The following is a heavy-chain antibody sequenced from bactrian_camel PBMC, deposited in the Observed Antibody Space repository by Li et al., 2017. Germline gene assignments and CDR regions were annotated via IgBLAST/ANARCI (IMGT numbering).Heavy chain of an antibody. CDR1: GFAFSNTC. V-gene: IGHV3S53*01. D-gene: IGHD6*01. CDR3: AASPGAVVACDFGY. Sequence: HVQLVESGGGSVQAGGSLRLSCAASGFAFSNTCLGWFRQAPGKEREGLATIDYDGVTMYADSVKGRFTISRDNAKNTLYLQMTALKPEDSTMYYCAASPGAVVACDFGYWGQGTQVTVS. CDR2: IDYDGVT. J-gene: IGHJ6*01.